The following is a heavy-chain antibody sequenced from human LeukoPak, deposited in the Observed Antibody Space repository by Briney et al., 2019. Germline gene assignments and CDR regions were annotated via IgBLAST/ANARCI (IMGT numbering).Heavy chain of an antibody. D-gene: IGHD6-13*01. CDR1: GGSISSGSYY. V-gene: IGHV4-61*02. J-gene: IGHJ4*02. CDR2: IHTSGST. Sequence: PSETLSLTYPVSGGSISSGSYYWSWIRQPAGKGLEWIGRIHTSGSTNYNPSLKSRVTISVDTSKNQFSLKLSSVTAADTAVYYCARGPFGYSSSWYEDYWGQGTLVTVSS. CDR3: ARGPFGYSSSWYEDY.